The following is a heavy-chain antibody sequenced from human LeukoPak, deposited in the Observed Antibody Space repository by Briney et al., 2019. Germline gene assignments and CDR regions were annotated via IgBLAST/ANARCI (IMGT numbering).Heavy chain of an antibody. V-gene: IGHV3-73*01. Sequence: GGSLRLSCAASGFTFSGSAMHWVRQASGKGLEWVGRIRSKANSYATAYAASVKGRFTISRDDSKNTAYLQMNSLKTEDTAVYYCTRRDVDFDYWGQGTLVTVPS. J-gene: IGHJ4*02. CDR1: GFTFSGSA. CDR2: IRSKANSYAT. CDR3: TRRDVDFDY. D-gene: IGHD2-21*01.